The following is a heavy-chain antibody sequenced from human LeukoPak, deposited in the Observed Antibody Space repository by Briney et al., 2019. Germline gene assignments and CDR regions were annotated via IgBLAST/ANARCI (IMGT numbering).Heavy chain of an antibody. J-gene: IGHJ4*02. CDR2: IKSKTDGGTT. Sequence: GRSLRLSCAASGFTLTNAWMSWVRQAPGKGLGWVGRIKSKTDGGTTDYAAPVKGRFTISRDDSKNTLYLQMNSLKTDDTAVYYCTTSYRGWAADRSDCWGQGTLVTVSS. V-gene: IGHV3-15*01. CDR3: TTSYRGWAADRSDC. CDR1: GFTLTNAW. D-gene: IGHD5-18*01.